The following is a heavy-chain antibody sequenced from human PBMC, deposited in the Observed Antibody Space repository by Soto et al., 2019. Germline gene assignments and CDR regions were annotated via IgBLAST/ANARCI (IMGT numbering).Heavy chain of an antibody. CDR1: GESFSGYY. Sequence: QVQLQQWGAGLLKPSETLSLTCAVYGESFSGYYWSWIRQPPGKGLEWIGEINHSGSTNYNPSLKSRVTISVDTSKNQFSLKLSSVTAADTAVYYCARSYGSSWYMTFAYWGQGTLVTVSS. CDR2: INHSGST. V-gene: IGHV4-34*01. CDR3: ARSYGSSWYMTFAY. D-gene: IGHD6-13*01. J-gene: IGHJ4*02.